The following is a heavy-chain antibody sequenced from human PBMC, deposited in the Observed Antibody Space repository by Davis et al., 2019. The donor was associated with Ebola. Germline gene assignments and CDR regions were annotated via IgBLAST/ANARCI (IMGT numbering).Heavy chain of an antibody. CDR3: ATSTYLPVY. V-gene: IGHV3-74*01. Sequence: PGGSLRLSCAASEFTFSSYWMHWVRQAPGKGLVWVSRISSDGSSTSYADSVKGRFTISRDNAKNTLYLQMNSLRAEDTAVYYCATSTYLPVYWGQGTLVTVSS. J-gene: IGHJ4*02. CDR1: EFTFSSYW. D-gene: IGHD2/OR15-2a*01. CDR2: ISSDGSST.